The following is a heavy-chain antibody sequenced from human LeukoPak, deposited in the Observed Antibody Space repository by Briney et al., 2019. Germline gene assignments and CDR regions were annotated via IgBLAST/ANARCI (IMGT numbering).Heavy chain of an antibody. Sequence: GGSLRLSCAASGLNFNTYTMNWVRQAPGKGLQWVSSISSSSGYIFYSDSVAGRFTVSRDNAKNSLFLHMNSLRVEDTGVYYCATVQWPNWGQGTLVTVSS. CDR1: GLNFNTYT. CDR2: ISSSSGYI. CDR3: ATVQWPN. V-gene: IGHV3-21*04. D-gene: IGHD6-19*01. J-gene: IGHJ4*02.